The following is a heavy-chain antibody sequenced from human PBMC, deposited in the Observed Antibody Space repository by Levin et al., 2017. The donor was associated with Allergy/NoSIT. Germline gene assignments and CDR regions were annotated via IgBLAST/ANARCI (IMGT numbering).Heavy chain of an antibody. V-gene: IGHV1-69*13. CDR3: ARGRIWSGYYSGYSGYDSPVARFDI. Sequence: SVKVSCKASGGTFSSYAISWVRQAPGQGLEWMGGIIPIFGTANYAQKFQGRVTITADESTSTAYMELSSLRSEDTAVYYCARGRIWSGYYSGYSGYDSPVARFDIWGQGTMVTVSS. CDR1: GGTFSSYA. CDR2: IIPIFGTA. J-gene: IGHJ3*02. D-gene: IGHD5-12*01.